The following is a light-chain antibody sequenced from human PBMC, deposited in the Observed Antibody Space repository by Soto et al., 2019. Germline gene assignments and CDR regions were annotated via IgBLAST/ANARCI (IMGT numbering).Light chain of an antibody. CDR1: QSVGSH. CDR2: DSS. Sequence: EIVLTQSPATLSLSPWERATLSCRASQSVGSHLAWYQQKRGQAPRLLIHDSSNRATGTPARFSGGGSGTDTNLTLTSIEPEAYAVSYCHQHSSWNPSHTFGQGTRLGIK. V-gene: IGKV3-11*01. CDR3: HQHSSWNPSHT. J-gene: IGKJ5*01.